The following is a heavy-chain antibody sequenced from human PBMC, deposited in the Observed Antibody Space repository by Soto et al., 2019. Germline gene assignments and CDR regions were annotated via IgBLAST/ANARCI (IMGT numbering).Heavy chain of an antibody. V-gene: IGHV1-3*01. Sequence: ASVKVSCKASGYTFTSYAMHWVRQAPGQRLEWMGWINAGNGNTKYSQKFQGRVTITRDTSASTAYMELSSLRSGDTAVYYCARGPASFTAMVTCFDYWGQGTLVTVSS. CDR2: INAGNGNT. CDR3: ARGPASFTAMVTCFDY. J-gene: IGHJ4*02. CDR1: GYTFTSYA. D-gene: IGHD5-18*01.